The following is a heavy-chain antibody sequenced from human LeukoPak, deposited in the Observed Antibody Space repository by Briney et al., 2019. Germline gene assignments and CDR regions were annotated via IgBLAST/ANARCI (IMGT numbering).Heavy chain of an antibody. CDR3: AKEAAAGFDY. Sequence: TSETLSLTCTVSGGFISNYYRSWIRQPPGKGLEWIGYVYYSGSTNYNPSLKSRVSMSVDTSKKQISLKLTSVTAADTAVYFCAKEAAAGFDYWGQGILVTVSS. CDR1: GGFISNYY. V-gene: IGHV4-59*01. CDR2: VYYSGST. D-gene: IGHD6-13*01. J-gene: IGHJ4*02.